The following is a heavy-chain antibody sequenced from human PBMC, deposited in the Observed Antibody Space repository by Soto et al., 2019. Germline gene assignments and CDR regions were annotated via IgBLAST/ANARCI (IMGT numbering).Heavy chain of an antibody. J-gene: IGHJ3*02. Sequence: GGSLRLSCAASGFTFSNAWMSWVRQAPGKGLEWVGRIKSKTDGGTTDYAAPVKGRFTISRDDSKNTLYLQMNSLKTEDTAVYYCTTAGGEATDPASAFDIWGQGTMVTVSS. V-gene: IGHV3-15*01. CDR2: IKSKTDGGTT. D-gene: IGHD2-21*01. CDR1: GFTFSNAW. CDR3: TTAGGEATDPASAFDI.